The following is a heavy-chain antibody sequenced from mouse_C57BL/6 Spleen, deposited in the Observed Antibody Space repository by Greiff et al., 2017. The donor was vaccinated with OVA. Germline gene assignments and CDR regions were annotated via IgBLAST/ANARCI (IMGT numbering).Heavy chain of an antibody. CDR1: GYTFTSYW. J-gene: IGHJ2*01. V-gene: IGHV1-69*01. CDR2: IDPSDSYT. D-gene: IGHD1-1*01. Sequence: QVQLQQPGAELVMPGASVKLSCKASGYTFTSYWMHWVKQRPGPGLEWIGEIDPSDSYTNYNQKFKGKSTLTVDKSSSTAYMQLSSLTSEDSAVYYCARRAIYYYGSSLDYWGQGTTLTVSS. CDR3: ARRAIYYYGSSLDY.